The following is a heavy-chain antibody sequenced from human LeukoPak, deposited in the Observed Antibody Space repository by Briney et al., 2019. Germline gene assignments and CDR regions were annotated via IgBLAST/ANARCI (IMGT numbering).Heavy chain of an antibody. Sequence: SETLSLTCAVYGGSFSGYYWSWIRQPPGKGLEWIGEINHSGSTNYNPSLKSRVTMSVDTSKNQFSLKLSSVTAADTAVYYCARVVRLADYYDSSGYGFDYWGQGTLVTVSS. D-gene: IGHD3-22*01. J-gene: IGHJ4*02. CDR1: GGSFSGYY. CDR3: ARVVRLADYYDSSGYGFDY. V-gene: IGHV4-34*01. CDR2: INHSGST.